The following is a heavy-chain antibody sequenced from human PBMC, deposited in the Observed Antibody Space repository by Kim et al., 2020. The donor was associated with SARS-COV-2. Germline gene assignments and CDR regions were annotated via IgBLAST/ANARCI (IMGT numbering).Heavy chain of an antibody. D-gene: IGHD3-22*01. Sequence: GGSLRLSCAASGFTFSSYSMNWVRQAPGKGLEWVSSISSSSSYIYYADSVKGRFTISRDNAKNSLYLQMNSLRAEDTAVYYCAREVVVVITDYYYGMDVWGQGTTVTVSS. J-gene: IGHJ6*02. CDR2: ISSSSSYI. V-gene: IGHV3-21*01. CDR3: AREVVVVITDYYYGMDV. CDR1: GFTFSSYS.